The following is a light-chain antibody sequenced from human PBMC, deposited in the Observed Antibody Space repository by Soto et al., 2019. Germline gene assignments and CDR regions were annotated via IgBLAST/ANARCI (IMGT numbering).Light chain of an antibody. Sequence: QSALTQPASVSGASGQSITISCTGTTSDFVSWYQQSPGQAPKLIIYEVANWPSGVSDRFSGSKSGNTASLTISGLRAEDEADYYCSSYTRRATLVFGGGTKLTVL. CDR1: TSDFV. CDR2: EVA. CDR3: SSYTRRATLV. V-gene: IGLV2-14*01. J-gene: IGLJ2*01.